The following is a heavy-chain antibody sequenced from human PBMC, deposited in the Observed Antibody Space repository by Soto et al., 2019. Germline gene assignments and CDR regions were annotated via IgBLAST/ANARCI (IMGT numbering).Heavy chain of an antibody. Sequence: SETLSLTCTVSGGSISSGGYYWSWIRQHPGKGLEWIGYIYNSGSTNYNPSLKSRVTISLDTSKNQFSLRLSSVTAADTAVYYCARDRDYYYEVGGYPVFSYWGHGTLVTVSS. CDR2: IYNSGST. J-gene: IGHJ4*01. V-gene: IGHV4-31*03. CDR3: ARDRDYYYEVGGYPVFSY. D-gene: IGHD3-22*01. CDR1: GGSISSGGYY.